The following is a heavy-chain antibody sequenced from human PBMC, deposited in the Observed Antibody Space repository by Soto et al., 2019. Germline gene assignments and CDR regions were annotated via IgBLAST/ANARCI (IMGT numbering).Heavy chain of an antibody. CDR2: INAGNGHT. CDR1: GYTFTNLA. D-gene: IGHD3-10*02. J-gene: IGHJ4*02. V-gene: IGHV1-3*01. Sequence: QVHLVQSGAGVQRPGASVKVSCKASGYTFTNLAIHWVRQAPGQGLEWMGWINAGNGHTKYSQSFQDRVTITSDTSASTAYMELSSLRSEDTAVYYCVRQAIFGAAFWGQGTLVTVSS. CDR3: VRQAIFGAAF.